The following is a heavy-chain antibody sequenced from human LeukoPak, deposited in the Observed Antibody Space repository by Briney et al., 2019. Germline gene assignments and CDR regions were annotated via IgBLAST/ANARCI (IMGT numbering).Heavy chain of an antibody. CDR1: GYTFTDYY. CDR2: INPNSGGT. J-gene: IGHJ5*02. V-gene: IGHV1-2*02. Sequence: ASVKVSCKASGYTFTDYYMHWVRPAPGQGLEWMGWINPNSGGTNYAQKFQGRVTMTRDTSISTAYMELSRLRSDDTAVYYCARAGLEMATLNWFDPWGQGTLVTVSS. CDR3: ARAGLEMATLNWFDP. D-gene: IGHD5-24*01.